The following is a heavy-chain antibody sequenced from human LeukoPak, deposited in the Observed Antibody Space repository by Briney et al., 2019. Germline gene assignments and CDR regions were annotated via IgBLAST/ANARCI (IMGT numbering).Heavy chain of an antibody. D-gene: IGHD6-13*01. V-gene: IGHV4-59*01. J-gene: IGHJ4*02. Sequence: SETLSLTCTVSGASITSYYWTWIRQPPGKGLEWIGYVYYSGSTNYNPSLKSRVTISVDTSKNQFSLKLTSTTAADTAVYYCARFGAAAGTDYWGQGTLVTVSS. CDR3: ARFGAAAGTDY. CDR2: VYYSGST. CDR1: GASITSYY.